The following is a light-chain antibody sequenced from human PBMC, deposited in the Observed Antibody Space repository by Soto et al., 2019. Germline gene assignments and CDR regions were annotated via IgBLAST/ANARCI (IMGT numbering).Light chain of an antibody. CDR1: QSVSSSY. Sequence: DIVLTQSPGTRSLSPGERATLSCRASQSVSSSYLAWYQQKPGQAPRLLIYGASSRATGIPDRFSGSGSGTDFALTISRREPEDFALFYCQYHGSSPITFGQGTKVDI. CDR3: QYHGSSPIT. J-gene: IGKJ1*01. CDR2: GAS. V-gene: IGKV3-20*01.